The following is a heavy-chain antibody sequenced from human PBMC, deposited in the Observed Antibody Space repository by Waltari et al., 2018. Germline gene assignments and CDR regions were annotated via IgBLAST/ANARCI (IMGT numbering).Heavy chain of an antibody. CDR1: GYTFTANY. V-gene: IGHV1-2*02. CDR2: VNPTSGGT. CDR3: AKSTGFSSGWYDF. D-gene: IGHD6-19*01. J-gene: IGHJ5*01. Sequence: QVHLVQSGAEVKEPGASVRVSCQASGYTFTANYLHGVRQAPGQGLEWMGWVNPTSGGTNYVQKFQGRVAMTADTSTNTAYIELIRLRSDDTAIYYCAKSTGFSSGWYDFWGQGTLVTVSS.